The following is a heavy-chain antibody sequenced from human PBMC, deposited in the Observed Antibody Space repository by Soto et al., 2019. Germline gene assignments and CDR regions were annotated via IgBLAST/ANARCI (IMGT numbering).Heavy chain of an antibody. CDR3: AKDKGYTYGHAFDY. CDR2: ISSDGSNK. CDR1: GFTFSDYN. V-gene: IGHV3-30*18. Sequence: QMQLVESGGGVVQPGTSLKLSCAASGFTFSDYNMHWVRQAPGKGLEWVALISSDGSNKYYADSVNGRFTISRDNSKNMLYLQMNSLRAEDTAVYYCAKDKGYTYGHAFDYWGQGTLVTVSS. J-gene: IGHJ4*02. D-gene: IGHD5-18*01.